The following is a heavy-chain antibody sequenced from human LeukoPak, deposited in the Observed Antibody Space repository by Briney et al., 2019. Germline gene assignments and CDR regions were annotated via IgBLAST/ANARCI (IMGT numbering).Heavy chain of an antibody. Sequence: ASVKVSCKASGYTFTGYYMHWVRQAPGQGLEWMGWINPNSGGTNYAQKFQGRVTMTRDTSISTAYMELSRLRSDDTAVYYCARVGAAAGTGYFDYWGQETLVTVSS. CDR1: GYTFTGYY. CDR2: INPNSGGT. V-gene: IGHV1-2*02. D-gene: IGHD6-13*01. J-gene: IGHJ4*02. CDR3: ARVGAAAGTGYFDY.